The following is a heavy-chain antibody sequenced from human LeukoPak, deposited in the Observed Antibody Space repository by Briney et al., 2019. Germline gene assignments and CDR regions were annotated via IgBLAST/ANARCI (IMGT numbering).Heavy chain of an antibody. CDR1: GGSISTDNYY. CDR2: ISHTGST. V-gene: IGHV4-30-4*01. Sequence: SETLSLTCTVSGGSISTDNYYWTWIRQPPGKGLEWIAHISHTGSTYYNPSLRSRVTISLDASKNHFSLKLSSVTAADTAVYYCARAVRGYHFDYWGQGTLVTGS. CDR3: ARAVRGYHFDY. J-gene: IGHJ4*02. D-gene: IGHD3-10*01.